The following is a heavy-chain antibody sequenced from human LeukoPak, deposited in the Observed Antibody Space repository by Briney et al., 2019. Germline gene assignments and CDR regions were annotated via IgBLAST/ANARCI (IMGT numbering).Heavy chain of an antibody. CDR1: EYIFTGYY. V-gene: IGHV1-18*04. D-gene: IGHD3-10*01. CDR2: ISAYNGNT. J-gene: IGHJ4*02. Sequence: ASVKVSCKASEYIFTGYYIHWARQAPGQGLEWMGWISAYNGNTNYAQKLQGRVTMTTDTSTSTAYMELRSLRSDDTAVYYCARDRSRYGSGTVDYWGQGTLVTVSS. CDR3: ARDRSRYGSGTVDY.